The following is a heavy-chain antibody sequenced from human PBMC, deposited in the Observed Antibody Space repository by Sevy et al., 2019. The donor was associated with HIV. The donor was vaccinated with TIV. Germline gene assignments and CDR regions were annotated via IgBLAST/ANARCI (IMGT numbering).Heavy chain of an antibody. V-gene: IGHV3-53*04. D-gene: IGHD3-22*01. CDR3: ARTRHYYDSSGYYQWDVFDI. CDR2: IYTDGST. Sequence: GGSLRLSCAVSGFTVSSNYMNWVRQAPGKGLEWVSVIYTDGSTYYADSVKGRFTISRHNSENTLSLQMNSLRVEDTAVYYWARTRHYYDSSGYYQWDVFDIWGQGTMVTVSS. CDR1: GFTVSSNY. J-gene: IGHJ3*02.